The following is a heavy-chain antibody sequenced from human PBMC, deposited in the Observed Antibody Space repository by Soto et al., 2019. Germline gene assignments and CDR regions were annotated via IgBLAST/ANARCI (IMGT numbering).Heavy chain of an antibody. CDR1: GGSISSAGYS. Sequence: QLQLQGSGSRLVKPSQTLSLSCTGSGGSISSAGYSWSWIRQSPGKDLEWFGYIKHSVNAFYNPNLQGRVTTSLERFSNQFSLHPTSVTATDTAVYFCASSSPALSFYALGVWGPGNTVVVSS. CDR2: IKHSVNA. D-gene: IGHD2-2*01. J-gene: IGHJ6*02. CDR3: ASSSPALSFYALGV. V-gene: IGHV4-30-2*06.